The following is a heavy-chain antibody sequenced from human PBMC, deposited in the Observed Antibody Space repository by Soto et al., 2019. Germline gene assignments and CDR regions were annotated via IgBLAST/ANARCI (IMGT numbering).Heavy chain of an antibody. J-gene: IGHJ5*02. V-gene: IGHV4-34*01. CDR2: IYYSGST. Sequence: SETLSLTCAVYGGSFSGYYWTWIRQPPGTGLEWIGEIYYSGSTNYNPSLKSRVTISVDTSKNQFSLKLSSVTAADTAVYYCARERPDGARLDPWGQGTLVTVSS. CDR3: ARERPDGARLDP. D-gene: IGHD6-6*01. CDR1: GGSFSGYY.